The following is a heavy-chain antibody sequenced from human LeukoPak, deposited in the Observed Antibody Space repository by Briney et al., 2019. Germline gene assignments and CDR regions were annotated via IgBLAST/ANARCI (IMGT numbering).Heavy chain of an antibody. Sequence: PGGSLRLSCAASGFTFLRHGMTWFRQAPGKGLEWVSGISASGGATYYADSVKGRFTISRDNSKNTLYLQMNSLRAEDTAVYYCAKRGSVGTLGHFDYWGQGTLVTVSS. CDR3: AKRGSVGTLGHFDY. V-gene: IGHV3-23*01. CDR2: ISASGGAT. D-gene: IGHD6-13*01. CDR1: GFTFLRHG. J-gene: IGHJ4*02.